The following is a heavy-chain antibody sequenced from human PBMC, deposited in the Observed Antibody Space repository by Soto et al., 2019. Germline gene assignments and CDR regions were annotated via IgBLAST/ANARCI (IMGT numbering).Heavy chain of an antibody. CDR2: INANNGDT. Sequence: QVQLVQSGAEVKEPGASVRVSCKTSGYTFTSYGFSWVRQAPGQGLEWMAWINANNGDTNSAEKFQGRVTLTTDPSTSTAYTGLRSLRSDDTAIDDCARDFRNSCRGTSCIDFDSWGQGTLVTVSS. J-gene: IGHJ4*02. CDR1: GYTFTSYG. D-gene: IGHD2-2*01. CDR3: ARDFRNSCRGTSCIDFDS. V-gene: IGHV1-18*01.